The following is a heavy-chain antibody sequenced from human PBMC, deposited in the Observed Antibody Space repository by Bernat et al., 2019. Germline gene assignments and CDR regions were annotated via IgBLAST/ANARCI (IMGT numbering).Heavy chain of an antibody. CDR3: ARGENFFDY. CDR2: IYSGGST. J-gene: IGHJ4*02. Sequence: EVQLVESGGGLVQPGGSLRLSCAASGFTVSSNYMGWVRQAPRKGLEWVSVIYSGGSTYYADCVKGRFTISRDNSKNTLYLQVNSVRAEDTAVYYCARGENFFDYWGQGALVTVAS. D-gene: IGHD2/OR15-2a*01. CDR1: GFTVSSNY. V-gene: IGHV3-66*01.